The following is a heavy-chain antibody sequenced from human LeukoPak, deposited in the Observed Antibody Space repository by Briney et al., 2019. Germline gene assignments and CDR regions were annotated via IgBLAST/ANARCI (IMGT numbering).Heavy chain of an antibody. CDR2: IWYDGSSK. Sequence: GGSLRLSCAASGFIFSRKGMHWVRQAPGKGLEWVALIWYDGSSKHYADSVRGRFTISRDNSKNTLYLQMNSLRAEDTAVYYCARDFELSHWGQGTLVTVSS. J-gene: IGHJ4*02. V-gene: IGHV3-33*01. CDR3: ARDFELSH. D-gene: IGHD3-16*02. CDR1: GFIFSRKG.